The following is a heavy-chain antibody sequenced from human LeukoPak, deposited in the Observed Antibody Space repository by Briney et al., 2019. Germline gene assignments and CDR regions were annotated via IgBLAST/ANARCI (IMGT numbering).Heavy chain of an antibody. CDR3: ARDRVTRIDS. CDR2: ISTSSSTI. CDR1: GFTFSSFS. Sequence: PGGSLRLSCAASGFTFSSFSMNWVRQAPGKGLEWVSYISTSSSTIYYADSVKGRFTISRDNAKNLLYLQMYSLRAEDTAVYYCARDRVTRIDSWGPGTLVTVSS. V-gene: IGHV3-48*04. J-gene: IGHJ5*01. D-gene: IGHD4-11*01.